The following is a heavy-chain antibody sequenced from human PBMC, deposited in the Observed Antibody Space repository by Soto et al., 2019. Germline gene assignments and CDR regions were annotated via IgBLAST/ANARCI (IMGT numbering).Heavy chain of an antibody. Sequence: SQAVSLTCDSCGDSVCSNHCVWNWIRQSPSGGLEWLGRTYYRSKWFNEYALSVKSRITINADTSNNRVSLQLNSVTPEDSAVYYCARLIGTSWLDYWGQGTQVTVSS. D-gene: IGHD6-13*01. V-gene: IGHV6-1*01. J-gene: IGHJ4*02. CDR1: GDSVCSNHCV. CDR2: TYYRSKWFN. CDR3: ARLIGTSWLDY.